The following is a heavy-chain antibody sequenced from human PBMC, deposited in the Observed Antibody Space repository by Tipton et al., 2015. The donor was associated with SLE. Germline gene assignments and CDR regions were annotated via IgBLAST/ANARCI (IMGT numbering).Heavy chain of an antibody. CDR2: IYYSGST. J-gene: IGHJ4*02. CDR3: ARGAVSCGDFDF. V-gene: IGHV4-39*07. D-gene: IGHD2-21*01. CDR1: GGSISSSSYY. Sequence: TLSLTCTVSGGSISSSSYYWGWIRQPPGKGLEWIGSIYYSGSTYYNPSLKSRVTISVDTSKNQFSLKLSSVTAADTAVYYCARGAVSCGDFDFWGQGTLVTVSS.